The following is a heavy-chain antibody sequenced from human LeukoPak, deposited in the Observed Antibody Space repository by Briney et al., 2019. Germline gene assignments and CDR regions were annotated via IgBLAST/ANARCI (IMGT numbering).Heavy chain of an antibody. CDR2: IYYSGST. CDR1: GGSISSYY. V-gene: IGHV4-59*01. D-gene: IGHD3-10*01. J-gene: IGHJ5*02. CDR3: ARDLGFGELFRWFDP. Sequence: SESLSLTCTASGGSISSYYWSWIRQPPGKGLEWIGYIYYSGSTNYNPSLKSRVTISVDTSKNQFSLKLSSVTAADTAVYYCARDLGFGELFRWFDPWGQGTLVTVSS.